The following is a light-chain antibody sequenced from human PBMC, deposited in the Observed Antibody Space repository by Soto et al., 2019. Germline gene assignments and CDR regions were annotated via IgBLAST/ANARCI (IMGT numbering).Light chain of an antibody. CDR1: QSISNW. CDR3: QQYNTYSLWT. V-gene: IGKV1-5*01. Sequence: DIQMTQSPSTLSASVGDRVTITCRASQSISNWLAWYQQKPGKAPKLLIYDASSLESGVPSRFNGSGSGTEFTLTISSLQPDDSATYYCQQYNTYSLWTFGQWTKVEIK. CDR2: DAS. J-gene: IGKJ1*01.